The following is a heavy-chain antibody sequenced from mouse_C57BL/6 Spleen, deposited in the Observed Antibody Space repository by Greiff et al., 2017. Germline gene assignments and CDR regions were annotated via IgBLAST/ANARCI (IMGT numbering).Heavy chain of an antibody. V-gene: IGHV1-81*01. CDR2: IYPRSGNT. D-gene: IGHD3-2*02. Sequence: VQLQQSGAELARPGASVKLSCKASGYTFTSYGISWVKQRTGQGLEWIGEIYPRSGNTYYNEQFKGKATLTADKSSSTAYMELRSRTSEDAAVYFCAREDSSGYEAMDYGGQGTSVTVSS. J-gene: IGHJ4*01. CDR3: AREDSSGYEAMDY. CDR1: GYTFTSYG.